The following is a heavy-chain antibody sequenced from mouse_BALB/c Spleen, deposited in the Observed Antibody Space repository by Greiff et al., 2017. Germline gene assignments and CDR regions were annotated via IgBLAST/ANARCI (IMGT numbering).Heavy chain of an antibody. CDR2: IFPGTGTT. J-gene: IGHJ4*01. Sequence: VQGVESGAELVKPGASVKLSCKTSGYTFTSYWIQWVKQRPGQGLGWIGEIFPGTGTTYYNEKFKGKATLTIDTSSSTAYMQLSSLTSEDSAVYFCARGTTVVDYYAMDYWGQGTSVTVSS. CDR3: ARGTTVVDYYAMDY. D-gene: IGHD1-1*01. V-gene: IGHV1S132*01. CDR1: GYTFTSYW.